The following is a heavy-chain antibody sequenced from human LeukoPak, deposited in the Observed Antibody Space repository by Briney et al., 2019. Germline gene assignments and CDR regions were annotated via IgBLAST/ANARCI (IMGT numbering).Heavy chain of an antibody. CDR1: GDSISTNHW. J-gene: IGHJ6*02. Sequence: PSGTLSLTCAVSGDSISTNHWWSWVRQPPGKGLEWIGEVFHSGSTNYNPSLKSRVSISIDKSKNLFSLKLTSVTAADTAVYYCARVDYYGMDVWGQGTTVTVSS. CDR2: VFHSGST. V-gene: IGHV4-4*02. CDR3: ARVDYYGMDV.